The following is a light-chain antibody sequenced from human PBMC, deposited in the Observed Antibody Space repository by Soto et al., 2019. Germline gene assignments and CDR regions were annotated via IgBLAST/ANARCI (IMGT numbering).Light chain of an antibody. Sequence: IQMTQSPSSLSASVGDIVTITCRASQSISSYLNWYQQKPGKAPKLLIYAASSLQSGVPSRFSGSGSGTYFTLTISSLQTEDFATYHCQQSYSTPRAFGQGTKVDIK. CDR2: AAS. CDR3: QQSYSTPRA. J-gene: IGKJ1*01. V-gene: IGKV1-39*01. CDR1: QSISSY.